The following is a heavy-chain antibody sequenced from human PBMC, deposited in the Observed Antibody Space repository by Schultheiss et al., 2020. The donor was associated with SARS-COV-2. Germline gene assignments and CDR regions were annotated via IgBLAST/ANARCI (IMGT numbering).Heavy chain of an antibody. CDR2: IWHDGSNK. CDR1: GFTFSNYD. CDR3: ARGSDYSHYYYGMDV. J-gene: IGHJ6*02. D-gene: IGHD4-11*01. Sequence: GGSLRLSCAASGFTFSNYDMHWVRQAPGKGLEWMAVIWHDGSNKYYGDSVKARFTISRDNSKNTLFLQMNSLRAEDTAVYYCARGSDYSHYYYGMDVWGQGTTVTVSS. V-gene: IGHV3-33*01.